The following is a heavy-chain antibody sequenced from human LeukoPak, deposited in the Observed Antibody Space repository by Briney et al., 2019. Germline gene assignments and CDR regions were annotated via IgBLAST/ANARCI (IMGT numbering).Heavy chain of an antibody. J-gene: IGHJ4*02. D-gene: IGHD3-22*01. Sequence: ASVKVSCKVSGYTLTELSMHWVRQAPGQGLEWMGIINPSGGSTSYAQKFQGRVTMTRDTSTSTVYMELSSLRSEDTAVYYCARADDRREFDYWGQGTLVTVSS. CDR1: GYTLTELS. CDR3: ARADDRREFDY. V-gene: IGHV1-46*01. CDR2: INPSGGST.